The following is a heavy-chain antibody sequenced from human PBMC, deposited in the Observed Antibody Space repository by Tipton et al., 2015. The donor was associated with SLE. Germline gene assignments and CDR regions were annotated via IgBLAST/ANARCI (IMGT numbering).Heavy chain of an antibody. Sequence: GSLRLSCAASGFTFSSYWMSWVRQAPGKGLGWVANIKQDGSEKYYVDSVKGRFTISRDNAKNSLYLQMNSLRAEDTAVYYCAREAYSGSYFDYWGQGTLVTVSS. CDR3: AREAYSGSYFDY. V-gene: IGHV3-7*01. CDR2: IKQDGSEK. J-gene: IGHJ4*02. D-gene: IGHD1-26*01. CDR1: GFTFSSYW.